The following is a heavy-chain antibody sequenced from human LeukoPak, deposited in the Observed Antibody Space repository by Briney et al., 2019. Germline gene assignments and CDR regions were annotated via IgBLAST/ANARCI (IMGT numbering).Heavy chain of an antibody. CDR3: ARLELELRRNYYYYYGMDV. CDR2: IIPIFGTA. Sequence: ASVKVSCKASGGTFSSYAISWVRQAPGQGLEWMEGIIPIFGTANYAQKFQGRVTITADESTSTAYMELSSLRSEDTAVYYCARLELELRRNYYYYYGMDVWGQGTTVTVSS. V-gene: IGHV1-69*13. J-gene: IGHJ6*02. D-gene: IGHD1-7*01. CDR1: GGTFSSYA.